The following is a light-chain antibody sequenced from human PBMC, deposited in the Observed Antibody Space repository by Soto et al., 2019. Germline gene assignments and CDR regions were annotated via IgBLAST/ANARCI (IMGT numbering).Light chain of an antibody. J-gene: IGLJ1*01. Sequence: LTQPPSASGTPGQRVTISCSGSSSNIRSNTVNWYQHLPGTAPKLLIYSGNQRPSGVPDRFSGSKSGTSASLAVSGLQSEDEADYYCAAWDDSLNGRVFGTGTKVTV. V-gene: IGLV1-44*01. CDR3: AAWDDSLNGRV. CDR2: SGN. CDR1: SSNIRSNT.